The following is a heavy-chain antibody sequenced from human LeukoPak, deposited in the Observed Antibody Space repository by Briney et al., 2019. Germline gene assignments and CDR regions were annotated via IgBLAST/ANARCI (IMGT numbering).Heavy chain of an antibody. CDR2: ISSSGSNI. CDR3: ARDLLGYSYDAYYFDF. V-gene: IGHV3-48*03. J-gene: IGHJ4*02. Sequence: PGGSLRLSCAASGFTFSSYEMNWVRLAPGKGLEWVSYISSSGSNIYYADSVKGRFTISRDNSKNTLYLQMNSLRAEDTAVYYCARDLLGYSYDAYYFDFWGQGTLVTVSS. CDR1: GFTFSSYE. D-gene: IGHD5-18*01.